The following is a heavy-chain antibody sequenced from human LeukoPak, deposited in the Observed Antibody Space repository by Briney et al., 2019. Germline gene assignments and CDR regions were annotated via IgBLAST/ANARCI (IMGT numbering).Heavy chain of an antibody. D-gene: IGHD2-15*01. CDR3: AKNGDRGAYCTGGTCYPYFYYYMDV. CDR1: GFTFSSYT. CDR2: ISSTSSYI. V-gene: IGHV3-21*05. J-gene: IGHJ6*03. Sequence: GGSLRLSCAASGFTFSSYTINWVRQAPGKGLEWVSYISSTSSYIYYADSVKGRFTISRDNAKNSLYLQMNSLRAEDTAVYYCAKNGDRGAYCTGGTCYPYFYYYMDVWGKGTTVTI.